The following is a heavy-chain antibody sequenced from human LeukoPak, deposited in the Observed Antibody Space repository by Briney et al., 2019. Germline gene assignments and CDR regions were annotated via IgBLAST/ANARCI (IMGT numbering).Heavy chain of an antibody. CDR3: ARPTDSSGWDLDY. J-gene: IGHJ4*02. V-gene: IGHV3-7*04. D-gene: IGHD6-19*01. CDR1: GFTFSSYW. CDR2: IKQDGSEK. Sequence: GGSLRLSCAASGFTFSSYWMSWVRQAPGKGLEWVANIKQDGSEKYYVDSVKGRFTISRDNAKNSLYLQMNSLRAEDTAVYYCARPTDSSGWDLDYCGQGTLVTVSS.